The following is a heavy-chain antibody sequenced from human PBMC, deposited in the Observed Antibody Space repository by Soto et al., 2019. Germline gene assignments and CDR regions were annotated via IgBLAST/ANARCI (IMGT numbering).Heavy chain of an antibody. D-gene: IGHD2-2*01. CDR1: GGSMRNYF. J-gene: IGHJ4*02. Sequence: PSETLSLTCTVSGGSMRNYFWTWIRQPPGKGLEWIGYIHYSGTTSFFPSYSPSLRSRVTISEDTSKNQFSLKLLSVTTADTAVYFCAAGESSIRNLAPYYLDFWGQGTLVTVSS. CDR2: IHYSGTT. V-gene: IGHV4-59*01. CDR3: AAGESSIRNLAPYYLDF.